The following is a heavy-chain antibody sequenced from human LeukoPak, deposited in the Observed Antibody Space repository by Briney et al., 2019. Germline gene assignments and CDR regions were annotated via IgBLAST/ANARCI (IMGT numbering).Heavy chain of an antibody. Sequence: GGSLRLSCAASGFTFSSYSMNWVRQAPGKGLEWVSYITISGSAKYYADSVKGRFTISRDNAKNSLYLQMNSLRAEDTAVYYCARDPQSSSWYDYWGQGTLVTVSS. CDR3: ARDPQSSSWYDY. CDR2: ITISGSAK. J-gene: IGHJ4*02. V-gene: IGHV3-48*04. CDR1: GFTFSSYS. D-gene: IGHD6-13*01.